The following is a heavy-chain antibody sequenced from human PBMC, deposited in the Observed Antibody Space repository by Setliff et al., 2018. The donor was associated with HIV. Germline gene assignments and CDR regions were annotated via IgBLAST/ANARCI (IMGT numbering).Heavy chain of an antibody. Sequence: ASVNVSCKASGGTFSSYAIHWVRQAPGQSLEWMGWITGGSGNTKYSEKFQGRVTLTRDTSASTAYMQLSSLRSEDTAVYYCARDEGSGWPLDYWGQGTLVTVSS. CDR1: GGTFSSYA. J-gene: IGHJ4*02. CDR3: ARDEGSGWPLDY. D-gene: IGHD6-19*01. V-gene: IGHV1-3*01. CDR2: ITGGSGNT.